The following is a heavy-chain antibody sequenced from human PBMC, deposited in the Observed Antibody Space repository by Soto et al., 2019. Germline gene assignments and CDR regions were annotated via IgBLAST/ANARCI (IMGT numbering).Heavy chain of an antibody. V-gene: IGHV1-18*01. CDR3: ARDGDLVDYDSNIVGWFDP. D-gene: IGHD3-22*01. Sequence: ASVKVSCKASGYTFTSYGISWVRQAPGQGLEWMGWISAYNGNTNYAQKLQGRVTMTTDTSTSTAYMELRSLRSDDTAVYYCARDGDLVDYDSNIVGWFDPWGQGTLVTVSS. J-gene: IGHJ5*02. CDR1: GYTFTSYG. CDR2: ISAYNGNT.